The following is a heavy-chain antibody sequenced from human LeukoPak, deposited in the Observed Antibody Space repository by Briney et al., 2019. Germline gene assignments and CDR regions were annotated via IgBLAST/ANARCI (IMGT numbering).Heavy chain of an antibody. CDR2: VNWNSGVI. D-gene: IGHD1/OR15-1a*01. V-gene: IGHV3-9*01. J-gene: IGHJ3*01. CDR3: AKDLAVGTTPRVYAFDV. CDR1: GFTFNDYA. Sequence: PGGSLRLSCAASGFTFNDYAMHWVRQIPGKGLEWVGGVNWNSGVIAYGASVKGRSTISRDNAKNSLYLQVHSLTFEDTALYYCAKDLAVGTTPRVYAFDVWGQGALVTASS.